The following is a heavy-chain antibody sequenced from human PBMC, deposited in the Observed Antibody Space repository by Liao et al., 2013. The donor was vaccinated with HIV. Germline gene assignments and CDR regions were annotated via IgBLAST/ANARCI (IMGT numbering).Heavy chain of an antibody. V-gene: IGHV4-59*01. CDR2: IYYSGST. CDR3: ARWTRGYYYYMDV. Sequence: QVQLQESGPGLVKPSETLSLTCTVSGGSISSYYWSWIRQPPGKGLEWIGYIYYSGSTNYNPSLKSRVTISVDTSKNQFSLKLSSVTAADTAVYYCARWTRGYYYYMDVWGKRDHGHRLL. CDR1: GGSISSYY. D-gene: IGHD3-10*01. J-gene: IGHJ6*03.